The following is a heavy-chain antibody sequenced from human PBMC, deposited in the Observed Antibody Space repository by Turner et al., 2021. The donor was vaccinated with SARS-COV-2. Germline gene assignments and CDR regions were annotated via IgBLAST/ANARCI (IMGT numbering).Heavy chain of an antibody. CDR3: ARDRVGARGDVV. Sequence: EVQLVESGGGWVQQGGSLRLPCAASGLTVSSNYMSWVRQAPGKGLEWVSVIYSGGSTYYADSVKGRFTISRDNSKNTPYLQMNSLRAEDTAVYYCARDRVGARGDVVWGQGTLVTVSS. D-gene: IGHD1-26*01. CDR1: GLTVSSNY. CDR2: IYSGGST. V-gene: IGHV3-66*01. J-gene: IGHJ4*02.